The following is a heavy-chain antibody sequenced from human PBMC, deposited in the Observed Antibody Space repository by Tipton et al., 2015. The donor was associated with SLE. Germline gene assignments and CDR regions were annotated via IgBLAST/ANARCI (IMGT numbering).Heavy chain of an antibody. Sequence: SLRLSCAASGFTFSSYGMHWVRQAPGKGLEWVAVISYDGSNKYYADSVKGRFTISRDNSKNTLYLQMNSLRAEDTAVYYCAKGGTGYYYGSGSVSFDYWGQGTLVTVTS. CDR2: ISYDGSNK. CDR1: GFTFSSYG. D-gene: IGHD3-10*01. J-gene: IGHJ4*02. V-gene: IGHV3-30*12. CDR3: AKGGTGYYYGSGSVSFDY.